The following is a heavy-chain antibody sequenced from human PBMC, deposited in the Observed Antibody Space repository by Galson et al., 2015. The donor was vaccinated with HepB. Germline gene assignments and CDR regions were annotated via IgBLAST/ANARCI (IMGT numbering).Heavy chain of an antibody. CDR1: GYTFTSYG. Sequence: SVKVSCKASGYTFTSYGISWVRQAPGQGLEWMGWISAYNGNTNYAQKLQGRVTMTTDTSTSTAYMELRSLRSDDTAVYYCARDGHSTAYDYIWGSYRYQFDYWGQGTLVTVSS. CDR3: ARDGHSTAYDYIWGSYRYQFDY. J-gene: IGHJ4*02. V-gene: IGHV1-18*01. D-gene: IGHD3-16*02. CDR2: ISAYNGNT.